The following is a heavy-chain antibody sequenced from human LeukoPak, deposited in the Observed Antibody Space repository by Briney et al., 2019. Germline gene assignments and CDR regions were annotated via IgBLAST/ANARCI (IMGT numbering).Heavy chain of an antibody. D-gene: IGHD2-15*01. J-gene: IGHJ6*03. CDR1: GGSMSGYY. CDR3: ARQGGYCSASRCPGGFHYMDV. V-gene: IGHV4-4*09. CDR2: IYTFGST. Sequence: SETLSLTCTVSGGSMSGYYWSWLRQPPGKGLEWIGFIYTFGSTNYNPSLKSRVTISGDMSRRQFSLNLTSVTAADTAVYFCARQGGYCSASRCPGGFHYMDVWGKGTTVAVSS.